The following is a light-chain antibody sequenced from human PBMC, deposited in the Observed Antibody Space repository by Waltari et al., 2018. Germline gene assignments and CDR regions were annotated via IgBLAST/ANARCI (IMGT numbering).Light chain of an antibody. CDR3: AAWDSSLSAWV. CDR1: ISTLGRNP. J-gene: IGLJ3*02. Sequence: QSVLTQPPSASGTPGPRVTISCSRSISTLGRNPVYWYQHPPGTAPKALIYRNSQRPSGVPDRFSGSKSGTSASLAMSGLRSEDEADYYCAAWDSSLSAWVFGGGTKLTVL. CDR2: RNS. V-gene: IGLV1-47*01.